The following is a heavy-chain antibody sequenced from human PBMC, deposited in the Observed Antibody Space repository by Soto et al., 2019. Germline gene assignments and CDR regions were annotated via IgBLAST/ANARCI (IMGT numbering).Heavy chain of an antibody. D-gene: IGHD2-15*01. Sequence: ASVKVSCKASGYTFTGYFIHWVRQAPGQGLEWMGWLDPNSGGTKYAQNFQGRVTMTRDTSISTAYMEVSRLKSDDTVVYYCAMRWPHDAFDIWGRGTKVTVSS. CDR2: LDPNSGGT. CDR3: AMRWPHDAFDI. V-gene: IGHV1-2*02. J-gene: IGHJ3*02. CDR1: GYTFTGYF.